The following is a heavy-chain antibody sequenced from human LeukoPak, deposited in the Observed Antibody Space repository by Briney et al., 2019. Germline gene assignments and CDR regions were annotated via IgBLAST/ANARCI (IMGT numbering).Heavy chain of an antibody. CDR1: GFTFTIYA. Sequence: GGSLRLSCAASGFTFTIYAMSWVRQSPGKGLEWVSSISDSGDRTYYADSVKGRFTISRDNSRSTLYLQVNSLRAEDTAVYYCAKSGSVPPDYWGQGTLVTVS. CDR3: AKSGSVPPDY. V-gene: IGHV3-23*01. CDR2: ISDSGDRT. D-gene: IGHD2-2*01. J-gene: IGHJ4*02.